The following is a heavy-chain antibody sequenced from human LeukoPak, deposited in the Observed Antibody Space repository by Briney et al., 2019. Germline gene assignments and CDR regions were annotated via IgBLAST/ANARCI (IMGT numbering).Heavy chain of an antibody. J-gene: IGHJ4*02. CDR2: IYPGDSDT. D-gene: IGHD2-2*01. CDR1: GYYFTTYW. CDR3: ARRQGCSNTACPPAY. Sequence: KNGESLKISCRASGYYFTTYWIGWVRQMPGKGLEWMGIIYPGDSDTRYSPSFQGQVTMSVDKSINTAYLQWSSLKASDTAMYYCARRQGCSNTACPPAYWGQGTLVTVSP. V-gene: IGHV5-51*01.